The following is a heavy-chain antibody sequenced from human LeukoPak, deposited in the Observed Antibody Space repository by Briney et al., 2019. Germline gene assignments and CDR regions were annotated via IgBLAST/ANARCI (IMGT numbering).Heavy chain of an antibody. D-gene: IGHD3-3*02. J-gene: IGHJ4*02. CDR1: GFTFSTNW. Sequence: PGGSLRLSCAASGFTFSTNWMAWVRQAPGKGLEWVANTKPDGSQKYYVDSVKGRFTISRDNAKNSLHLQMNSLRAEDTAIYYCARSLAGFDHWGLGTLVTVSS. V-gene: IGHV3-7*01. CDR3: ARSLAGFDH. CDR2: TKPDGSQK.